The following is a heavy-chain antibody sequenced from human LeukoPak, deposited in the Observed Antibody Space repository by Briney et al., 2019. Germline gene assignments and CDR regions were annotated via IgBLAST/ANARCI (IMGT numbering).Heavy chain of an antibody. J-gene: IGHJ4*02. Sequence: ASVKVSCKASGGTFSSYAISWVRQAPGQGLEWMGGIIPIFGAANYAQKFQGRVTITADESTSTAYMELSSLRSEDTAVYYRARVDYYDSSGYYYDHPFDYWGQGTLVTVSS. CDR1: GGTFSSYA. CDR2: IIPIFGAA. V-gene: IGHV1-69*13. CDR3: ARVDYYDSSGYYYDHPFDY. D-gene: IGHD3-22*01.